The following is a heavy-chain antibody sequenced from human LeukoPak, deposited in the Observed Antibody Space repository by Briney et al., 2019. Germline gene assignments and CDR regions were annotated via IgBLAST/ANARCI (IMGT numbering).Heavy chain of an antibody. CDR3: AKEGGQQLVNPDAFDI. D-gene: IGHD6-13*01. V-gene: IGHV3-23*01. Sequence: EGSLRLSCAASGFTVSSNYISWVRQAPGKGLEWVSAISGSGGSTYYADSVMGRFTISRDNSKNTLYLQMNSLRAEDTAVYYCAKEGGQQLVNPDAFDIWGQGTMVTVSS. J-gene: IGHJ3*02. CDR1: GFTVSSNY. CDR2: ISGSGGST.